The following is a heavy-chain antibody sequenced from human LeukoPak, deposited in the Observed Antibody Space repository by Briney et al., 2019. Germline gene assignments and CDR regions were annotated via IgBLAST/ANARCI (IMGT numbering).Heavy chain of an antibody. J-gene: IGHJ4*02. CDR2: MNPNSGNT. V-gene: IGHV1-8*01. Sequence: VASVKVSCKASGYTFTSYDINWVRPATGQGLEWMGWMNPNSGNTGYAQKFQGRVTMTRNTSISTAYMELSSLRSEDTAVYYCARGLSCSGGSCLPYFDYWGQGTLVTVSS. CDR1: GYTFTSYD. CDR3: ARGLSCSGGSCLPYFDY. D-gene: IGHD2-15*01.